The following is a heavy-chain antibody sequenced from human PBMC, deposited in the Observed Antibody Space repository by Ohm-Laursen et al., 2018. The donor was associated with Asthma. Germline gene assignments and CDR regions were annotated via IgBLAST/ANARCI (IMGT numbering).Heavy chain of an antibody. CDR1: GFTFSSYA. D-gene: IGHD2-15*01. CDR2: IRGGGDST. Sequence: GSLRLSCSASGFTFSSYAMSWVRQAPGKGLEWVSTIRGGGDSTYYADSVKGRFTISRDNSKSTLYLQMNSLRAEDTAVYYCAKEQKVTQAAGVDYWGQGTLVTVSS. CDR3: AKEQKVTQAAGVDY. J-gene: IGHJ4*02. V-gene: IGHV3-23*01.